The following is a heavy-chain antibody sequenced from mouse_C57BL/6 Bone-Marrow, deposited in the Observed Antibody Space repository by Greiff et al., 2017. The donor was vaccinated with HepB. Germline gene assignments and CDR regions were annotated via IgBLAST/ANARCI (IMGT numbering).Heavy chain of an antibody. Sequence: QVQLKESGAELVRPGTSVKMSCKASGYTFTNYWIGWAKQRPGHGLEWIGDIYPGGGYTNYNEKFKGKATLTADKSSSTAYMQFSSLTSEDSAIYYCALYDYDVFAYWGQGTLVTVSA. CDR1: GYTFTNYW. CDR2: IYPGGGYT. CDR3: ALYDYDVFAY. V-gene: IGHV1-63*01. J-gene: IGHJ3*01. D-gene: IGHD2-4*01.